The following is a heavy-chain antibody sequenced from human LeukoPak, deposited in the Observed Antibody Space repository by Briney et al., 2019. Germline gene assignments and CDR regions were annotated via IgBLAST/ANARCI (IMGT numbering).Heavy chain of an antibody. CDR3: AKDGGLWVSAHWGDS. J-gene: IGHJ4*02. D-gene: IGHD7-27*01. Sequence: QPGGSLRLSCAASGFTFSSYTMSWVRQAPGKGLEWVSTITTSDGNTYYADSVKGRFTVSRGNSKNTLFLQMNSLRAEDTAVYYCAKDGGLWVSAHWGDSWGRGTLVTVSS. CDR2: ITTSDGNT. V-gene: IGHV3-23*01. CDR1: GFTFSSYT.